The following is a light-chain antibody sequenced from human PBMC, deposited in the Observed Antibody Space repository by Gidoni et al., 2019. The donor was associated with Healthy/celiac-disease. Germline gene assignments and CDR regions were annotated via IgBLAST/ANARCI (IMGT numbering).Light chain of an antibody. V-gene: IGLV3-21*02. CDR2: DDR. CDR1: NIGSKR. CDR3: QVWDSSTDVCV. J-gene: IGLJ1*01. Sequence: SYVLTQPPSVSVAPGQTATITCGGKNIGSKRVHWYQQKPGQAPLLIVYDDRDRPAGIPERFSGSNSRTTATLTVSRVEAGDEADYYCQVWDSSTDVCVFGPGTKVXV.